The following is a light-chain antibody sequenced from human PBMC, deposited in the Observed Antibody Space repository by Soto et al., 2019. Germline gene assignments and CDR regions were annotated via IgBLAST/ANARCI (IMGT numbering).Light chain of an antibody. V-gene: IGKV3-15*01. CDR2: GAS. J-gene: IGKJ1*01. Sequence: EILMTQSPDTLSVSPLERVALSWRASQSVSSNLAWYQQKPGQAPRLLIFGASTRATGIPARFSGSGSGTEFTLTISSLQSEDFAVYYCQQYNSYPWTFGQGTKVDIK. CDR1: QSVSSN. CDR3: QQYNSYPWT.